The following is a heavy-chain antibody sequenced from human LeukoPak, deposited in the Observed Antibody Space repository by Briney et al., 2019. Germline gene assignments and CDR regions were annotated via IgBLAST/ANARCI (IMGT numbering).Heavy chain of an antibody. CDR1: GFTFSSYA. D-gene: IGHD6-19*01. V-gene: IGHV3-30-3*01. CDR2: ISYDGSNK. Sequence: PGGSLRLSCAASGFTFSSYAMRWVRQAPGKGLEWVAVISYDGSNKNYADSVKGRFTISRDNSKNTLYLQMNGLRSEDTAVYYCARGAGIAVAGNPASSSFDYWGQGTLVTVSS. CDR3: ARGAGIAVAGNPASSSFDY. J-gene: IGHJ4*02.